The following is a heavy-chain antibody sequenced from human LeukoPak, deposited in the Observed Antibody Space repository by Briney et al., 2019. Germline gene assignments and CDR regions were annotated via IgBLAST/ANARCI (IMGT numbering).Heavy chain of an antibody. D-gene: IGHD4-17*01. Sequence: GASVKVSCKASGYTFTSYYMHWVRQAPGQGLEWMGIINPSGGSTSYAQKFQGRVTMTRDTSTSTVYMELGSLRSEDTAVYYCARDWGYGDSEYNWFDPWGQGTLVTVSS. CDR3: ARDWGYGDSEYNWFDP. J-gene: IGHJ5*02. CDR1: GYTFTSYY. V-gene: IGHV1-46*01. CDR2: INPSGGST.